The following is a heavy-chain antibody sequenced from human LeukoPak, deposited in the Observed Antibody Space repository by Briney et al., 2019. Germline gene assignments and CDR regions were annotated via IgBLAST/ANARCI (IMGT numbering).Heavy chain of an antibody. Sequence: GGSLRLSCAASGFTVTNYYMSWVRQAPGKGLEWVSVIYSGGDTFHADSVKGGLTLSSDNSTNILYLQMMSLRAEDTAVYYCTRDPDGWGQGTLVTVSS. V-gene: IGHV3-66*01. J-gene: IGHJ4*02. CDR2: IYSGGDT. CDR1: GFTVTNYY. CDR3: TRDPDG.